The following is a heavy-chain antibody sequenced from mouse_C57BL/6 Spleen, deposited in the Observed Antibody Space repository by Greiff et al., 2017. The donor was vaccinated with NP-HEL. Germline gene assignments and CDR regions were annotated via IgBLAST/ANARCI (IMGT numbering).Heavy chain of an antibody. D-gene: IGHD2-5*01. CDR2: IYPGDGDT. V-gene: IGHV1-80*01. CDR3: ARRDSNFYFDY. J-gene: IGHJ2*01. CDR1: GYAFSSYW. Sequence: QVQLQQSGAELVKPGASVKISCKASGYAFSSYWMNWVKQRPGKGLEWIGQIYPGDGDTNYNEKFKGKATLTADKSSSTAYMQLSSLTSEDSAVYFCARRDSNFYFDYWGQGTTLTVSS.